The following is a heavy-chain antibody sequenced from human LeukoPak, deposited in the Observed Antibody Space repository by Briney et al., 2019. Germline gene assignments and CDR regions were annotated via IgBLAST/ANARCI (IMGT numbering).Heavy chain of an antibody. CDR1: VYSSGGGFY. V-gene: IGHV4-38-2*01. CDR3: ARHCCSSGSSYTGMAY. D-gene: IGHD2-2*02. Sequence: SETLSLPCPFSVYSSGGGFYWGWIRQPPGKGLGWVGGFYHSGTTYSNPSLKSRVTISVDTSKNQFSLKLSSVTAADTAVYSCARHCCSSGSSYTGMAYWGQGTLVTVSS. CDR2: FYHSGTT. J-gene: IGHJ4*02.